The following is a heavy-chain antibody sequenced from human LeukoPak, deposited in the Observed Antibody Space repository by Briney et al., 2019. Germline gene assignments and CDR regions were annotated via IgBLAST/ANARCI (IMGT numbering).Heavy chain of an antibody. CDR2: IIPIFGTA. Sequence: SVKVSCKASGGTFSSYGISWVRQAPGQGLEWVGGIIPIFGTANYAQKFQGRVTITADESTSTGYMELSSLRSEDTAVYYCARVYDFWSGFNTNYYGMDVWGQGTTDTVSS. J-gene: IGHJ6*02. V-gene: IGHV1-69*13. CDR1: GGTFSSYG. D-gene: IGHD3/OR15-3a*01. CDR3: ARVYDFWSGFNTNYYGMDV.